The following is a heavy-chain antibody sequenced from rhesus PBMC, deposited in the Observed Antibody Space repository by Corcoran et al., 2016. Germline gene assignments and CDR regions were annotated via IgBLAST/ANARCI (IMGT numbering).Heavy chain of an antibody. V-gene: IGHV4-76*01. J-gene: IGHJ4*01. CDR1: GVSLSGCDA. CDR3: ARSQGGYSSGWYDFDY. D-gene: IGHD6-31*01. CDR2: CYGSRRNT. Sequence: VPLQESGPGLVKPSETLSLTCAVSGVSLSGCDACRWIRQPPGKGLDWIGYCYGSRRNTNYNPSLKNLVTISKDTSKNQFALKLSSVTAADMAVYYCARSQGGYSSGWYDFDYGGQGVLGTVSS.